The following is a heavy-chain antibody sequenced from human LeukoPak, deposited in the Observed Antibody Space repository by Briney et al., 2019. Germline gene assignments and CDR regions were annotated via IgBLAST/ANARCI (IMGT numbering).Heavy chain of an antibody. CDR1: GYSISSGYY. CDR3: ARRGSGSYPH. V-gene: IGHV4-38-2*01. D-gene: IGHD1-26*01. Sequence: SETLSLTCSVSGYSISSGYYWDWIRQPPGKGLEWIGSIYHSGNTYYNSSLKSRVTISVDTSKNQFSLKLSSVTAADTAVYYCARRGSGSYPHWGQGTLVTVSS. J-gene: IGHJ4*02. CDR2: IYHSGNT.